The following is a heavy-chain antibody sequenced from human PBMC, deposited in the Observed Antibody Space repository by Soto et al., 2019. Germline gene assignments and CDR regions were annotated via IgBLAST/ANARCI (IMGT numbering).Heavy chain of an antibody. V-gene: IGHV3-21*01. Sequence: PGGSLRLSCTASGFTFSIYSMNWFRQAPGKGLEWVSSISSSSSYIYYADSVKGRFTISRDNAKNSLYLQMNSLRATDTAVYYCTREYAVTAPNWFDPWGQGTLVTVSS. D-gene: IGHD2-21*02. CDR3: TREYAVTAPNWFDP. CDR2: ISSSSSYI. CDR1: GFTFSIYS. J-gene: IGHJ5*02.